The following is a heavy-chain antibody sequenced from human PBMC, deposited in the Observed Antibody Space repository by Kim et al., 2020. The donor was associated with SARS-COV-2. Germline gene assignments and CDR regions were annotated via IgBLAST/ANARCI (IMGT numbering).Heavy chain of an antibody. V-gene: IGHV1-69*01. J-gene: IGHJ3*02. D-gene: IGHD2-21*02. CDR3: ARGMGGGDSDDAFDI. Sequence: QKFQGRVTITADESTSTAYMELSSLRSEDTAVYYCARGMGGGDSDDAFDIWGQGTMVTVSS.